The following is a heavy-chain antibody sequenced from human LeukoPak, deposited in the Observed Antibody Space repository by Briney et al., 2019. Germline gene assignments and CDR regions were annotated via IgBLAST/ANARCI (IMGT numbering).Heavy chain of an antibody. CDR2: IYYSGST. J-gene: IGHJ4*02. V-gene: IGHV4-31*03. CDR1: GGSISSGGYY. Sequence: SETLSLTCTVSGGSISSGGYYWSWLRQHPGQGLEWIGYIYYSGSTYYNPSLKSRVTISVDTSKNQFSLKLSSVTAADTAVYYCARVSTAYYFDYWGQGTLVTVSS. CDR3: ARVSTAYYFDY.